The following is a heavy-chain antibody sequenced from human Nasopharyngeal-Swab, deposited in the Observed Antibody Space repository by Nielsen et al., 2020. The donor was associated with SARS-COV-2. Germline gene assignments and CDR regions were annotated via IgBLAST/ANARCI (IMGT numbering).Heavy chain of an antibody. J-gene: IGHJ5*02. CDR2: IYYSGST. D-gene: IGHD1-26*01. V-gene: IGHV4-61*01. CDR1: GGSVSSGSYY. CDR3: ARGRVEATSKKNWFDP. Sequence: SETLSLTCTVSGGSVSSGSYYWSWIRQPPGKGLEWIGYIYYSGSTNYNPSLKSRVTIAVDTSKNQFSLKLSSVTAADTAVYYCARGRVEATSKKNWFDPWGQGTLVTVSS.